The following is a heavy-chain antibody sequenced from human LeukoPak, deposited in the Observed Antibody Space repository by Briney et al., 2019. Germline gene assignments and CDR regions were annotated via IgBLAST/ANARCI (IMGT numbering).Heavy chain of an antibody. CDR3: AREVYGDSSFDY. Sequence: GASVKVSCKASGYSFSDNYMHWVRQAPGQGLEWMGWINPNSGGTNYAQKFQGSVTMTRDASISTAYLELSRLRSDDTAVYYCAREVYGDSSFDYWGQGTLLSVSS. J-gene: IGHJ4*02. CDR2: INPNSGGT. D-gene: IGHD4-17*01. CDR1: GYSFSDNY. V-gene: IGHV1-2*02.